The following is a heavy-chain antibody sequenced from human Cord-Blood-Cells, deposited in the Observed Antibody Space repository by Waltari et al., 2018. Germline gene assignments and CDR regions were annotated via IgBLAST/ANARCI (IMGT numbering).Heavy chain of an antibody. CDR1: GGTFRSYA. J-gene: IGHJ3*02. Sequence: QVQLVQSGAEVKKPGSSVKVSCKASGGTFRSYAISWVRQAPGQGLEWMGGIIPIFGTANYAQKFQGRVTITADESTSTAYMELSSLRSEDTAVYYCAREGPGELWFGELAFDIWGQGTMVTVSS. D-gene: IGHD3-10*01. CDR3: AREGPGELWFGELAFDI. V-gene: IGHV1-69*01. CDR2: IIPIFGTA.